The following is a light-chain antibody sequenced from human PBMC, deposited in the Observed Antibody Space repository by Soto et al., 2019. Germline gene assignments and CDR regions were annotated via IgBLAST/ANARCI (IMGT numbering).Light chain of an antibody. J-gene: IGLJ1*01. CDR2: EVS. CDR1: NSDLGTYNL. Sequence: QSVLTQPASVSGSPGQSITISCTGTNSDLGTYNLVSWYQQHPGKAPKLMIYEVSNRPSGVSNRFSGSKSGNTASLTISGLQAEDEADYYCSSYTSSSTFYVFGTGTKVTVL. V-gene: IGLV2-14*02. CDR3: SSYTSSSTFYV.